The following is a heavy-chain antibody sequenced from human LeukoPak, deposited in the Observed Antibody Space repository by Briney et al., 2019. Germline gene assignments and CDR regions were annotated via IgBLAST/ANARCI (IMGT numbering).Heavy chain of an antibody. CDR3: TTDVSYGYRQDY. CDR2: TVSEIDGGTT. D-gene: IGHD5-18*01. CDR1: GFTFNYAW. J-gene: IGHJ4*02. V-gene: IGHV3-15*04. Sequence: GGSLRLSCAASGFTFNYAWMSWVRQVPGKGLEWVGQTVSEIDGGTTDYAAPVKGRFTTSRDDSKNTLYLQMNSLKTEDTAVYYCTTDVSYGYRQDYWGQGTLVTVSS.